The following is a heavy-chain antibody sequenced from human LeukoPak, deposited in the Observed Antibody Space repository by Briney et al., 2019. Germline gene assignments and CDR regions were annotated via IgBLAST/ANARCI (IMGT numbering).Heavy chain of an antibody. CDR2: ITGDGSDI. V-gene: IGHV3-74*01. J-gene: IGHJ5*02. Sequence: GGSLRLSCAASGFIFSGYSMSWVRQAPGKGLVWVSRITGDGSDIAYADSVKGRFTVSRDDAKNTLFLQMNSLRVEDTAIYYCARDAYTTTSNWLDPWGQGTLVAVSS. D-gene: IGHD4-17*01. CDR3: ARDAYTTTSNWLDP. CDR1: GFIFSGYS.